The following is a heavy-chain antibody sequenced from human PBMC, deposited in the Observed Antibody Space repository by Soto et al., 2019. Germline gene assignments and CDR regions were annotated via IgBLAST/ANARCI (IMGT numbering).Heavy chain of an antibody. J-gene: IGHJ4*02. Sequence: GASVKVSCKASGYTFTGYYMHWVRQAPGQGLECMGWINPNSGGTNYAQKFQGWVTMTRDTSISTAYMELSRLRSDDTAVYYCARTTRFGAYYYDSSGYSYFDYWGQGTLVTVSS. CDR3: ARTTRFGAYYYDSSGYSYFDY. CDR1: GYTFTGYY. V-gene: IGHV1-2*04. CDR2: INPNSGGT. D-gene: IGHD3-22*01.